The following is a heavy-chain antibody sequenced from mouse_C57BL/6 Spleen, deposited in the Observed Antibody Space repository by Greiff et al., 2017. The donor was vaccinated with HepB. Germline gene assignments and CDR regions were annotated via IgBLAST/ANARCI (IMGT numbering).Heavy chain of an antibody. CDR1: GYSFTGYY. Sequence: VQLQQSGPELVKPGASVKISCKASGYSFTGYYMHWVKQSSEKSLEWIGEINPSTGGTSYNQKFKGKATLTVDKSSSTAYMQLKSLTSEDSAVYYCARRYYYGSSYSWFPYWGQGTLVTVSA. CDR3: ARRYYYGSSYSWFPY. D-gene: IGHD1-1*01. CDR2: INPSTGGT. J-gene: IGHJ3*01. V-gene: IGHV1-43*01.